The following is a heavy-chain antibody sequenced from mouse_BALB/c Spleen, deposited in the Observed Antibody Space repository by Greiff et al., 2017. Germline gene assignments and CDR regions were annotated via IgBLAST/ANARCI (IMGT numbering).Heavy chain of an antibody. V-gene: IGHV5-2*01. CDR3: ARRDGSTWFAY. D-gene: IGHD1-1*01. J-gene: IGHJ3*01. CDR2: INSDGGST. Sequence: EVMLVESGGGLVQPGESLKLSCESTEYEFPSHDMSWVRKTPEKRLELVAAINSDGGSTYYPDTMERRVTISRDNTKKTLYLQMSSLRSEDTALYYCARRDGSTWFAYWGQVTLVTVSA. CDR1: EYEFPSHD.